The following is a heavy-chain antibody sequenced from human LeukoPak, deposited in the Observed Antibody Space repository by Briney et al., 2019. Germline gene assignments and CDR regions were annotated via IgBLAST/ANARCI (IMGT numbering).Heavy chain of an antibody. D-gene: IGHD3-22*01. Sequence: SETLSLTCAVYGGSFSGYYWSWIRQPPGKGLEWIGEINHSGSTNYNPSLKSRVTISVDTSKNQFSLKLSSVTAADTAVYYCARHAYYYDSSGPPLSFFDYWGQGTLVTVSS. J-gene: IGHJ4*02. CDR1: GGSFSGYY. CDR2: INHSGST. V-gene: IGHV4-34*01. CDR3: ARHAYYYDSSGPPLSFFDY.